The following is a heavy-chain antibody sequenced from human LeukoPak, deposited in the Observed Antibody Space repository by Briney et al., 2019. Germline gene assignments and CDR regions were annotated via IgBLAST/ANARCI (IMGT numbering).Heavy chain of an antibody. CDR2: INHSGST. V-gene: IGHV4-34*01. D-gene: IGHD5-18*01. J-gene: IGHJ6*02. Sequence: PSETLSLTCAVYGGSFSGYYWSWIRQPPGKGLKWIGEINHSGSTNYNPSLKSRVTISVDTSKNQFSLKLSSVTAADTAVYYCARGYSYGYPNYYYYYGMDVWGQGTTVTVSS. CDR1: GGSFSGYY. CDR3: ARGYSYGYPNYYYYYGMDV.